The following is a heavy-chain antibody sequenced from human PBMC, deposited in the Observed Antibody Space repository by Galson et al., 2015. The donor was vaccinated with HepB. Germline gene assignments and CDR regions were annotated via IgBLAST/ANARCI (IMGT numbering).Heavy chain of an antibody. CDR2: FDPEDGET. CDR1: GYTLTELS. Sequence: SVKVSCKVSGYTLTELSMHWVRQAPGKGLEWMGGFDPEDGETIYAQKFQGRVTMTEDTSTDTAYMELSSLRSEDTAVYYCATKAPNRAYSSGWYVQYYFDYWGQGTLVTVSS. D-gene: IGHD6-19*01. CDR3: ATKAPNRAYSSGWYVQYYFDY. V-gene: IGHV1-24*01. J-gene: IGHJ4*02.